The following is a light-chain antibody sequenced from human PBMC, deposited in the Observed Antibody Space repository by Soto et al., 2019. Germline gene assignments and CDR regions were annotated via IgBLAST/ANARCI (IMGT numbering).Light chain of an antibody. CDR1: SSDVGGYNY. J-gene: IGLJ2*01. Sequence: QSALTQPTSLSGSPGQSITISCTGTSSDVGGYNYVSWYQQHPGKAPKLMIYDVSNRPSGVSNRFSGSKSGNTASLTISGLQPEDEADYYCSSYTSGSTYVVFGGGTQVTVL. CDR2: DVS. V-gene: IGLV2-14*01. CDR3: SSYTSGSTYVV.